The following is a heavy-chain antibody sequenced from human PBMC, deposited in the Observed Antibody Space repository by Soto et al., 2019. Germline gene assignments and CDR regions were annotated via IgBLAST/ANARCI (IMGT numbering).Heavy chain of an antibody. CDR3: ASDYGGAFDY. CDR2: INHSGST. V-gene: IGHV4-34*01. D-gene: IGHD4-17*01. J-gene: IGHJ4*02. CDR1: GGSFSGYY. Sequence: TLSLTCAVYGGSFSGYYWSWIRQPPGKGLEWIGEINHSGSTNYDPSLKSRVTISVDTSKNQFSLKLSSVTAADTAVYYCASDYGGAFDYWGQGTLVTVSS.